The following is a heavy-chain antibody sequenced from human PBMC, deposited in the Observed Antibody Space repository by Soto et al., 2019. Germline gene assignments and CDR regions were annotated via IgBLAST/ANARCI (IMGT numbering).Heavy chain of an antibody. CDR3: ARDRMGSSPPRA. D-gene: IGHD6-6*01. V-gene: IGHV4-61*01. CDR2: IYYSGTT. Sequence: QVQLQESGPGLAKPSETLSLTCTVSGGSVSSGYYWNWIRQPPGKGLEWIGYIYYSGTTNYNPSLKSRITISVDTSKNQFSLKLRSVTAADTAVYYCARDRMGSSPPRAWGQGTLVTVSS. J-gene: IGHJ5*02. CDR1: GGSVSSGYY.